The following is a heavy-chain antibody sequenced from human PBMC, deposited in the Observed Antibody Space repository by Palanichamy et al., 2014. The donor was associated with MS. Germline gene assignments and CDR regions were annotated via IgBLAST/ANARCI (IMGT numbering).Heavy chain of an antibody. CDR1: GASISSNF. CDR3: GRDTSTSVDF. V-gene: IGHV4-4*07. D-gene: IGHD5-12*01. CDR2: TSACGPT. J-gene: IGHJ4*02. Sequence: QVQLQESGPGLVKPSETLSLTCIVSGASISSNFWSWIRQPAGKELEWIGRTSACGPTNCNPSLRSRVTMSIDTSKNHFSLKLSSVTAADTALYYCGRDTSTSVDFWGQGIQVTVSS.